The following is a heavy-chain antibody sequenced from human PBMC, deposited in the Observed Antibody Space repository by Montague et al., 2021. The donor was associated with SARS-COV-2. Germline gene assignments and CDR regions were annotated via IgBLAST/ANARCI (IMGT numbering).Heavy chain of an antibody. D-gene: IGHD6-13*01. J-gene: IGHJ4*02. CDR2: IDWDDDK. CDR1: GFSLSTSGMC. Sequence: PALVKPTQTLTLTCTFSGFSLSTSGMCASWIRQPPGKALEWLALIDWDDDKYYSTSLKTRLTISKDTSKNQVVLTMTNMDPVDTATYYCARIFDSSWPTFDCWGQGTRVTVSS. CDR3: ARIFDSSWPTFDC. V-gene: IGHV2-70*01.